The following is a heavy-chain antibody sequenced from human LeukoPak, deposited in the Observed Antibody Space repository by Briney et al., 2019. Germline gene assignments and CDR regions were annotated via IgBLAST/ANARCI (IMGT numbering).Heavy chain of an antibody. CDR3: ERLGTSTWYS. D-gene: IGHD2-2*01. Sequence: GGSLRLSCGASGFIFSDYRMTWVRQAPGKGLEWVANIHEGGGDIHYVDSVKGRFTISRDNAKNSLYLQIDRLRVEDTAVYYCERLGTSTWYSWGQGTLVTVSS. CDR1: GFIFSDYR. J-gene: IGHJ4*02. V-gene: IGHV3-7*01. CDR2: IHEGGGDI.